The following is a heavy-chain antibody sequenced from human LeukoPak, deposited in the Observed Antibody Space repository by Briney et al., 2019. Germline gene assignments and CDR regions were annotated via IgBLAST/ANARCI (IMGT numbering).Heavy chain of an antibody. CDR1: GGSFSGYY. J-gene: IGHJ5*02. V-gene: IGHV4-34*01. Sequence: PSETLSLTCAVYGGSFSGYYWSWIRQPPGKGLEWIWEINHSGSTNYNPSLKSRVTISVDTSKKQLSLKLSSVTAADTAVYYCARGPYCSSTSCYGSWFDPWGQGTLVTVSS. D-gene: IGHD2-2*01. CDR3: ARGPYCSSTSCYGSWFDP. CDR2: INHSGST.